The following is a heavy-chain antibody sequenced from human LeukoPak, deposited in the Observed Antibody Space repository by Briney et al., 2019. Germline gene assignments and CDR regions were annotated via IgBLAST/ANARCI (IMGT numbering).Heavy chain of an antibody. CDR1: GFTFSSYA. D-gene: IGHD3-22*01. CDR3: AKDQSITMIVVVIPGQFDY. CDR2: ISGSGGST. J-gene: IGHJ4*02. V-gene: IGHV3-23*01. Sequence: PGGSLRLSRAASGFTFSSYAMSWVRQAPGKGLEWVSAISGSGGSTYYADSVKGRFTISRDNSKNTLYLQMNSLRAEDTAVYYCAKDQSITMIVVVIPGQFDYGGQGTLVTVSS.